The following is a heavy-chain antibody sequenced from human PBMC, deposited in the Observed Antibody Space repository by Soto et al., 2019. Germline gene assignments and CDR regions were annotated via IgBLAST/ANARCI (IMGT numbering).Heavy chain of an antibody. D-gene: IGHD5-12*01. CDR2: ISGGGGST. Sequence: EVQLLESGGGLVQPGGSLRLSCAASGFNFSNYAMSWVRQAPGKGLEWVSAISGGGGSTYYADSVKGRFTISRDNSQNTLYLQMNSLRAEDTAVYYCEKVKRYSDYVSDAFDIWGQGTMVTVSS. CDR3: EKVKRYSDYVSDAFDI. V-gene: IGHV3-23*01. CDR1: GFNFSNYA. J-gene: IGHJ3*02.